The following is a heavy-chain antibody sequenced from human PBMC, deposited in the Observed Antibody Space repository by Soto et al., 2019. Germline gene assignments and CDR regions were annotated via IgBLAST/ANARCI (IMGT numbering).Heavy chain of an antibody. J-gene: IGHJ4*02. D-gene: IGHD4-17*01. CDR2: INHSGST. CDR1: GGSFSGYY. V-gene: IGHV4-34*01. CDR3: ARGSDYGDYDY. Sequence: QVQLQQWGAGLLKPSETLSLTCAVYGGSFSGYYWSWIRQPPGKGLEWIGEINHSGSTNYNPSLKSRVTISVDTSKNQFSLKLSSVTAADTAVYYCARGSDYGDYDYWGQGTLVTVSS.